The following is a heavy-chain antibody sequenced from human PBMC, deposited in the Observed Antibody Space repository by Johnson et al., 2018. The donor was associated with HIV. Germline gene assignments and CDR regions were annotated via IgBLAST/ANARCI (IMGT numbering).Heavy chain of an antibody. V-gene: IGHV3-11*04. J-gene: IGHJ3*02. CDR2: IGRSGTTI. CDR3: AKGFFELEDAFDI. Sequence: QVQLVESGGGLVKPGGSLRLSCAASGFSISDYYMSWIRQAPGKGLEWISYIGRSGTTIYYADSVKGRFTISRDNSKNTLYLQMNSLRAEDTAVYYCAKGFFELEDAFDIWGQGTMVTVSS. D-gene: IGHD3/OR15-3a*01. CDR1: GFSISDYY.